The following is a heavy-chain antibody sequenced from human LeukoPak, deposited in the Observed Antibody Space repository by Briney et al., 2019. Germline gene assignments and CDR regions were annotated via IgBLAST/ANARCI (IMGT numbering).Heavy chain of an antibody. J-gene: IGHJ4*02. CDR3: ARGTLTGRVVYLDS. Sequence: SETLSLTCTVSGGSVSSHNYYWSWIRQPPGKGLEWIAYIYYSGSTNYNSSLKSRVTISLDTSKNQFSLKLSSVTAADTAVYYCARGTLTGRVVYLDSWGQGTLVTVSS. CDR2: IYYSGST. CDR1: GGSVSSHNYY. D-gene: IGHD3-9*01. V-gene: IGHV4-61*01.